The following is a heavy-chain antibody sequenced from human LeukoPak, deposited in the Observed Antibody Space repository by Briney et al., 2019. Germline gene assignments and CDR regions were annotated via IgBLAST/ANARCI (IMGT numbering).Heavy chain of an antibody. Sequence: PGRPLLLSCAASGFTFSFYGMHWVRQAPGKGLEWVAVVWYDGSKKYYADSVKGRFTISRDNSKNTVYLQMNSLRVEDTAVYYCAGEEDLRELRGGREFFQYWGQGTLVTVSS. CDR3: AGEEDLRELRGGREFFQY. J-gene: IGHJ1*01. CDR2: VWYDGSKK. CDR1: GFTFSFYG. D-gene: IGHD3-10*01. V-gene: IGHV3-33*01.